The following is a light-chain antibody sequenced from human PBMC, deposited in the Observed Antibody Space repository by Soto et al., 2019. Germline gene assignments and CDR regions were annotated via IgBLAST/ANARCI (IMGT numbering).Light chain of an antibody. CDR2: RAS. CDR3: QQYKDYPVT. CDR1: QSISAW. Sequence: DIQMTQSPSTLSASVGDIVTITCLASQSISAWLAWYQQKPGKVPKLLIYRASTLESGVPSRFSGSESGTEFNLTISSLQTDDFATYYCQQYKDYPVTVGQGTKLDIK. J-gene: IGKJ1*01. V-gene: IGKV1-5*03.